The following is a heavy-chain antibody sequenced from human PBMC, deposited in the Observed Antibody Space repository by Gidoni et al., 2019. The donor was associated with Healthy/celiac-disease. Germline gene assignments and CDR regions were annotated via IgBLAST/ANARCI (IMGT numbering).Heavy chain of an antibody. CDR2: ISSSSYI. V-gene: IGHV3-21*01. D-gene: IGHD5-12*01. Sequence: EVQLVESGGGLVKPGGSLRLSVSASGFTFSSYSMNWCRQAPGKGLEWVSSISSSSYIYYADSVKGRFTISRDNAKNSLYLQMNSLRAEDTAVYYCARDSLISPLLYSGYIEGSWFDPWGQGTLVTVSS. CDR3: ARDSLISPLLYSGYIEGSWFDP. J-gene: IGHJ5*02. CDR1: GFTFSSYS.